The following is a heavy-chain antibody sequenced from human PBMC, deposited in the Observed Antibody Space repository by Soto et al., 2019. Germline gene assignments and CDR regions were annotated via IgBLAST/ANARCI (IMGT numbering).Heavy chain of an antibody. CDR2: INTRSTIV. V-gene: IGHV3-11*01. CDR1: GFTFRDYY. CDR3: VRCFLGVGDAFDI. Sequence: QVQLVESGGGLVKPRGSLRLSCAASGFTFRDYYMVWVRQAPGKGLEWVSYINTRSTIVYYADSVKGRFTISRDNAKNSLYLQMNSLRADDTAVYYCVRCFLGVGDAFDIWGQGTTVTVSS. D-gene: IGHD1-26*01. J-gene: IGHJ3*02.